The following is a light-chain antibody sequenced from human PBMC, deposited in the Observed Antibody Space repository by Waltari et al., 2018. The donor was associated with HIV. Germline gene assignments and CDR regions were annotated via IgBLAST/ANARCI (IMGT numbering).Light chain of an antibody. V-gene: IGLV2-8*01. CDR3: SSYAGNYDWV. J-gene: IGLJ3*02. Sequence: QSALTQPPSASGSPGQSLLIPCPGTRSNFGGTNHAPWYQQHPGKAPRLMIYEVSKRPSGVPDRFSGSKSDNTASLTVSGLQAEDKADYYCSSYAGNYDWVFGGGTKLTVL. CDR2: EVS. CDR1: RSNFGGTNH.